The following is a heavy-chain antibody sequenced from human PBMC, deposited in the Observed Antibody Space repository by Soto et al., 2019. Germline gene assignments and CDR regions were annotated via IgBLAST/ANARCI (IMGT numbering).Heavy chain of an antibody. CDR2: IWFDGSNR. CDR1: GFSFKNYV. V-gene: IGHV3-33*06. Sequence: GGSLRLSCEASGFSFKNYVMHWVRQAPGKGLEWVAVIWFDGSNRLYADSVKGRFTISRDNSKNTLYLQMNSLRVEDTAVYYWEKDSEAWGTYTSMDVWGQGPTVTVSS. CDR3: EKDSEAWGTYTSMDV. J-gene: IGHJ6*02. D-gene: IGHD3-16*01.